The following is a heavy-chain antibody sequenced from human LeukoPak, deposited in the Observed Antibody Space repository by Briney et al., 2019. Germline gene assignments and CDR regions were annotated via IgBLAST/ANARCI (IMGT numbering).Heavy chain of an antibody. CDR3: ARDSSGWSLTFDY. CDR1: GGSISSYY. V-gene: IGHV4-59*01. Sequence: PSETLSLTCTVSGGSISSYYWSWIRQPPGKGLEWIGYIYYSGSTNYNPSLKSRVTISVDTSKNQFSQKLSSVTAADTAVYYCARDSSGWSLTFDYWGQGTLVTVSS. D-gene: IGHD6-19*01. CDR2: IYYSGST. J-gene: IGHJ4*02.